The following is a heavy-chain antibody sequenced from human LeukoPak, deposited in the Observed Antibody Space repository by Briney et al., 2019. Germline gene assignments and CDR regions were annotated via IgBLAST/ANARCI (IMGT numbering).Heavy chain of an antibody. D-gene: IGHD6-6*01. J-gene: IGHJ4*02. V-gene: IGHV1-8*01. CDR2: MNPNSGNT. Sequence: ASVKVSCKASGYTFTSYDINWVRQATGQGLEWMGWMNPNSGNTGYAQKFQGRVTMTRNTSISTAYMELSSLRSEDTAVYYCARERCSSSSFNYWGQGTLVTVSS. CDR3: ARERCSSSSFNY. CDR1: GYTFTSYD.